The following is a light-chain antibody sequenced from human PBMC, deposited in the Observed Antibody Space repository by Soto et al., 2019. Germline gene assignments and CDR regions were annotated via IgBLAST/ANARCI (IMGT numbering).Light chain of an antibody. CDR2: GAS. J-gene: IGKJ5*01. CDR1: QSVSGSY. V-gene: IGKV3-20*01. Sequence: ENVLSQSPGTLSLSTGERATLSCRSSQSVSGSYLAWYQQKPGQAPRLLIYGASSRATGIPDRFSGSGSGTDFPLTISRLEPEDFAVYYCQQYGSSPITFGQGTRLEIK. CDR3: QQYGSSPIT.